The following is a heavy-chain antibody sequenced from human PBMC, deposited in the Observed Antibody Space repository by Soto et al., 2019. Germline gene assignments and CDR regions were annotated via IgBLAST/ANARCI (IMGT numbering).Heavy chain of an antibody. Sequence: QVQLVQSGAEVKKPGSSVKVSCKASGGTFSSYAISWVRQAPGQGLEWMGGIIPIFGTANYAQKFQGRVTITADESTSIAYMELSSLRSEDTAVYYCATTDIVVVPAAIRGYYYYGMDVWGQGTTVTVSS. D-gene: IGHD2-2*02. CDR3: ATTDIVVVPAAIRGYYYYGMDV. V-gene: IGHV1-69*01. CDR2: IIPIFGTA. J-gene: IGHJ6*02. CDR1: GGTFSSYA.